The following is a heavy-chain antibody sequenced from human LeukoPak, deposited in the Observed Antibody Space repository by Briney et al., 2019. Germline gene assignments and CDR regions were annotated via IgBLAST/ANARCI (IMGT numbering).Heavy chain of an antibody. V-gene: IGHV3-21*04. CDR1: GFTFSSYS. Sequence: GGSLRLSCAASGFTFSSYSMNWVRQAPGKGLEWVSSISSSSSYIYYADSVKGRFTISRDNSKNTLYLQMNSLRAEDTAVYYCARGRFGYPLDYWGQGTLVTVSS. D-gene: IGHD6-25*01. CDR2: ISSSSSYI. J-gene: IGHJ4*02. CDR3: ARGRFGYPLDY.